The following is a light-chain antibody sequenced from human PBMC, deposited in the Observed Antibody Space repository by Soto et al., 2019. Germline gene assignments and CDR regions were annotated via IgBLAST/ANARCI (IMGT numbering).Light chain of an antibody. CDR3: AAWDDSLRGV. V-gene: IGLV1-47*01. J-gene: IGLJ2*01. Sequence: QPVLTQPPSASGTPGQRVTISCSGSSSNIGSNYVYWYQQLPGTAPKLLIYRNNQRPSGVPDRLSGSKSGTSASLAISGLRSEDDADYYCAAWDDSLRGVFGGGTKVTVL. CDR2: RNN. CDR1: SSNIGSNY.